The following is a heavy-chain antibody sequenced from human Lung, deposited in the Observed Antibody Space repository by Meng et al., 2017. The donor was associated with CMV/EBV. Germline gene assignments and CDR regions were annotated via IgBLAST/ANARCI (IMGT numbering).Heavy chain of an antibody. CDR3: ASRYCSSNSCYSGFDY. J-gene: IGHJ4*02. CDR2: IITILGIA. D-gene: IGHD2-2*02. Sequence: SVXVSXXASGGTFSSYTISWVRQAPGQGREWMGRIITILGIANYAQKFQGRVMITADKSTSTAYMELSSLRSEDTAVYYCASRYCSSNSCYSGFDYWGQGTLVXVSS. V-gene: IGHV1-69*02. CDR1: GGTFSSYT.